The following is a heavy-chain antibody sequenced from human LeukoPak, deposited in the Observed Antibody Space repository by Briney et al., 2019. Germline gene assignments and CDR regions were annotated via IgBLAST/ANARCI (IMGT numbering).Heavy chain of an antibody. CDR2: ISGSGGST. CDR3: AKDLGRSGGYDLLDY. Sequence: LGGSLRLSCAASGFTFSSYAMSWVRQAPGKGLEWVSAISGSGGSTYYADSVKGRFTISRDNSKNTLYLQMNSLRAEDTAVYYCAKDLGRSGGYDLLDYWGQGTLVTVSS. J-gene: IGHJ4*02. D-gene: IGHD5-12*01. V-gene: IGHV3-23*01. CDR1: GFTFSSYA.